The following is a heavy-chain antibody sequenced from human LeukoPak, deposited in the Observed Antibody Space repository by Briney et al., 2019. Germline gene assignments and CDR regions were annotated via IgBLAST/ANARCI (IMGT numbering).Heavy chain of an antibody. D-gene: IGHD3-10*01. CDR3: ARMVRGVIRVRENWFDP. CDR1: GGSISSSNW. J-gene: IGHJ5*02. Sequence: PSGTLSLTCAVSGGSISSSNWWSWVRQPPGEGLEWIGEIYHSGSTNYNPSLKSRVTISVDKSKNQFSLKLSSGTAADTAVYYCARMVRGVIRVRENWFDPWGQGTLVTVSS. CDR2: IYHSGST. V-gene: IGHV4-4*02.